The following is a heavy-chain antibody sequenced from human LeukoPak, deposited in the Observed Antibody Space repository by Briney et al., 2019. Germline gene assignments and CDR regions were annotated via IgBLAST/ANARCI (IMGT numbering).Heavy chain of an antibody. Sequence: PGGSLRLSCAASGFTFSSYAMSWVRQAPGKGLEWVSAISGSGGSTYYADSVEGRFTISRDNSKNTLYLQMNSLRAEDTAVYYCAKDQSRAAAGILDYWGQGTLVTVSS. V-gene: IGHV3-23*01. CDR1: GFTFSSYA. J-gene: IGHJ4*02. D-gene: IGHD6-13*01. CDR2: ISGSGGST. CDR3: AKDQSRAAAGILDY.